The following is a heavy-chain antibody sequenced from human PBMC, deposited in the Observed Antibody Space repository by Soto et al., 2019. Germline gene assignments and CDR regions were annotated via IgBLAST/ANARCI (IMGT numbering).Heavy chain of an antibody. D-gene: IGHD3-22*01. V-gene: IGHV3-48*01. CDR1: GFTFSSYS. J-gene: IGHJ1*01. Sequence: GGSLRLSCAASGFTFSSYSMNWVRQAPGKGLEWVSYISSGSSTIYYADSVKGRFTISRDNAKNSLYLQMNSLRAEDTAVYYCARDGEDYYDSSGYYSPAEYFQHWGQGTLVTVSS. CDR3: ARDGEDYYDSSGYYSPAEYFQH. CDR2: ISSGSSTI.